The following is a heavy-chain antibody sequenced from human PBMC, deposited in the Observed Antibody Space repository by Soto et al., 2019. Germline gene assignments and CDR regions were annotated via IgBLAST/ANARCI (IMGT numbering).Heavy chain of an antibody. D-gene: IGHD3-3*01. CDR3: ARVRVTIFGVVITDFDY. J-gene: IGHJ4*02. CDR2: IYASGST. V-gene: IGHV4-31*03. Sequence: QVQLQESGPGLVKPSQTLSLTCTVSGDSISSGGYYWSWIRQHPGKGLEWIGYIYASGSTFYNPSLKSRITMSVDRSKNQFSLKLTSVTAADTAVYFCARVRVTIFGVVITDFDYWGQGTLVTVSS. CDR1: GDSISSGGYY.